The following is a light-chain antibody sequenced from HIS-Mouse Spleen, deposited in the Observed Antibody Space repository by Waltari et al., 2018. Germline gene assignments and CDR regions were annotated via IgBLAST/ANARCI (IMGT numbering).Light chain of an antibody. V-gene: IGLV2-23*01. CDR3: CSYAGSSTWV. CDR1: SSDVGSYNL. Sequence: QSALTQPASVSGSPGPSNTIPCHGTSSDVGSYNLVPWYQQHPGKAPKLMIYEGSKRPSGVSNRFSGSKSGNTASLTISGLQAEDEADYYCCSYAGSSTWVFGGGTKLTVL. CDR2: EGS. J-gene: IGLJ3*02.